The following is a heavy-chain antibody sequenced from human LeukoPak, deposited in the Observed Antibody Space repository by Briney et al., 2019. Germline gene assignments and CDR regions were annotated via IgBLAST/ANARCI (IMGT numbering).Heavy chain of an antibody. CDR3: ARLRWGGLYYFDY. V-gene: IGHV3-74*01. CDR2: INSDGRIT. CDR1: GFTFSNAW. Sequence: GGSLRLSCAASGFTFSNAWMSWVRQAPGKGLVGVSRINSDGRITSYADSVKGRFTISRDNAKNTLYLQMNSLRAEDTAVYYCARLRWGGLYYFDYWGQGTLVTVSS. J-gene: IGHJ4*02. D-gene: IGHD3-16*01.